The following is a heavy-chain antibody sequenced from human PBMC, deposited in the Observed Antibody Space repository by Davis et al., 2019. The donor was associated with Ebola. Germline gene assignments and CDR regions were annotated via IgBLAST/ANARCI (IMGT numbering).Heavy chain of an antibody. D-gene: IGHD2-2*01. J-gene: IGHJ6*03. CDR3: ARDTSEVVEYYYYMDV. V-gene: IGHV3-30-3*01. CDR2: ISYDGSNK. Sequence: GESLKISCAASGFTFSSYAMHWVRQAPGEGLEWVAVISYDGSNKYYADSVKGRFTISRDNSRNTLYLQMNSLRAEDTAVYYCARDTSEVVEYYYYMDVWGKGTTVTVSS. CDR1: GFTFSSYA.